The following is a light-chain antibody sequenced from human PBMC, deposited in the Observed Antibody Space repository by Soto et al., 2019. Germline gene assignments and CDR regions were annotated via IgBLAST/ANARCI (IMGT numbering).Light chain of an antibody. Sequence: DIQRTQSPSSLSASVGDRVTITCRASQSISISLNSYQLKPGKAPNLLMYGASYLKSGVPKRFSGSGYAPAFTVRISSLQPEDSATYYCKQTYNSAELTVGFG. CDR3: KQTYNSAELTVG. V-gene: IGKV1-39*01. CDR1: QSISIS. J-gene: IGKJ1*01. CDR2: GAS.